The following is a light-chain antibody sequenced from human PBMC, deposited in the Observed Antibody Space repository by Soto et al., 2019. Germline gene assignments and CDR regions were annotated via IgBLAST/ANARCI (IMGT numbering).Light chain of an antibody. CDR3: TSWTTSTTMI. J-gene: IGLJ2*01. Sequence: QSALTQPASVSGSPGQSITISCTGTRSDIGAYNFVSWYQQHPGEVPKLILYDVNVRPSGVSNRVSGSKSGNTASLTISGLQAEDEADDYCTSWTTSTTMIFGGGTKVTVL. CDR2: DVN. CDR1: RSDIGAYNF. V-gene: IGLV2-14*03.